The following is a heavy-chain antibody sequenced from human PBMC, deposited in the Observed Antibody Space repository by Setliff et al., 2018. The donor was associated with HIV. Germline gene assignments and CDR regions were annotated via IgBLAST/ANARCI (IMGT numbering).Heavy chain of an antibody. V-gene: IGHV3-23*01. CDR1: GFNVGTNG. CDR3: TKEWGPSAQPINWFDP. Sequence: GGSLRLSCAVSGFNVGTNGLSWVRQAPGKGLEWVSDIFARGDGTSYAESVRGRFTLSRDNSRNTVFLQMNSLRVEDTAVYYCTKEWGPSAQPINWFDPWGQGTQVTVSS. J-gene: IGHJ5*02. CDR2: IFARGDGT. D-gene: IGHD3-16*01.